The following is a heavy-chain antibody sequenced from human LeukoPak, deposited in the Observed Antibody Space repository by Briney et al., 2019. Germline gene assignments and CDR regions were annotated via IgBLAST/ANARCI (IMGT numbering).Heavy chain of an antibody. Sequence: GGSLRLSCAASGFTFSSYAMSWVRPAPGKGLEWVSAISGSGGSTYYADSVKGRFTISRDNSKNTLYLQMNSLRAEDTAVYYCAKAGNWNVERNWFDPWGQGTLVTVSS. CDR2: ISGSGGST. J-gene: IGHJ5*02. V-gene: IGHV3-23*01. D-gene: IGHD1-20*01. CDR3: AKAGNWNVERNWFDP. CDR1: GFTFSSYA.